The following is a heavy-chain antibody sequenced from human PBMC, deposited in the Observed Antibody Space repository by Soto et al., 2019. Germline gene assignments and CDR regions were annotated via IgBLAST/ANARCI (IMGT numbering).Heavy chain of an antibody. CDR3: AKDGDGYNSFNY. J-gene: IGHJ4*02. Sequence: QVQLVESGGGVVQPGRSLRLSCAASGFTFSSYGMHWVRQAPGKGLEWVAVISYDGSNKYYADYVKGRFTISRDNSKNTLYLQMNSLRAEDTAVYYCAKDGDGYNSFNYWGQGTLVTVSS. CDR1: GFTFSSYG. D-gene: IGHD5-12*01. CDR2: ISYDGSNK. V-gene: IGHV3-30*18.